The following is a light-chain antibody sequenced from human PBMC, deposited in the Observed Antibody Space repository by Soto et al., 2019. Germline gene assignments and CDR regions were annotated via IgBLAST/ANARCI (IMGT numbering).Light chain of an antibody. CDR1: QSISNN. V-gene: IGKV3-15*01. CDR2: GAS. Sequence: EIVVTQSPATLSVSPGQRATLSCRASQSISNNLAWYQQKPGQAPRLLIYGASTRATGLPARFSGSGSGTEFTLTISSLQSEDFAVYYCQQYNNWPRTFGQGTKVEIK. J-gene: IGKJ1*01. CDR3: QQYNNWPRT.